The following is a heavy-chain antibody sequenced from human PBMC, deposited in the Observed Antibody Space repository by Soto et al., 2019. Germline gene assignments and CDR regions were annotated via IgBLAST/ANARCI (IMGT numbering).Heavy chain of an antibody. CDR3: ARSIVVVTAADY. D-gene: IGHD2-21*02. Sequence: ASVKVSCKTSGYTFTSYAMRWVRQAPGQRLEWMGWINAGNGNTKYSQKFQGRVTITRDTSASTAYMELSSLRSEDTAVYYCARSIVVVTAADYWGQGTLVTVSS. J-gene: IGHJ4*02. CDR2: INAGNGNT. V-gene: IGHV1-3*01. CDR1: GYTFTSYA.